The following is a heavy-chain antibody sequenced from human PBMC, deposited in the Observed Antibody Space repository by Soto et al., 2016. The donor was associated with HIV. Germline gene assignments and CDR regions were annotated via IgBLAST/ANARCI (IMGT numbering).Heavy chain of an antibody. CDR2: IYVGGSP. V-gene: IGHV4-4*07. CDR3: AGGVGGSFKRDYYMDV. J-gene: IGHJ6*03. Sequence: QVQLQQWGAGLLKPSETLSLTCTVSGGSISTYYWSWIRQSAGKGLEWIGRIYVGGSPDYNPSLKSRVSMSVDKSNNQFSLTLNSVTAADAAVFYCAGGVGGSFKRDYYMDVWGKGATVTVSS. CDR1: GGSISTYY. D-gene: IGHD2-15*01.